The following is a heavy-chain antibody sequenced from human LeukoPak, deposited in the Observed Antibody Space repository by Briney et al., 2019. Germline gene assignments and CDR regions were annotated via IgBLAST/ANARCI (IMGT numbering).Heavy chain of an antibody. D-gene: IGHD5-18*01. CDR2: IRSKAYGGTT. CDR1: GFTFGDYA. J-gene: IGHJ4*02. Sequence: GGSLRLSYTASGFTFGDYAMSWFRQAPGKGLEGVGFIRSKAYGGTTEYAASVKGRFTISRDDSKSIAYLKMNSLKTEDTAVYYCTRDPDTAMVPRYYFDYWGQGTLVTVSS. CDR3: TRDPDTAMVPRYYFDY. V-gene: IGHV3-49*03.